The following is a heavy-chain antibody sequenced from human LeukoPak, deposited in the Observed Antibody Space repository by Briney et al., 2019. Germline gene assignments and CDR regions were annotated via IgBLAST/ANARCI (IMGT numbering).Heavy chain of an antibody. J-gene: IGHJ4*02. V-gene: IGHV4-61*02. CDR1: GGSISSGSYY. Sequence: SQTLSLTCTVSGGSISSGSYYWSWIRQPAGKGLEWIGRIYTSGSTNYNPSLKSRVTISVDTSKNQFSLKLSSVTAADTAVYYCARDRHGGAPFDYWGQGTLVTVSS. CDR2: IYTSGST. D-gene: IGHD1-26*01. CDR3: ARDRHGGAPFDY.